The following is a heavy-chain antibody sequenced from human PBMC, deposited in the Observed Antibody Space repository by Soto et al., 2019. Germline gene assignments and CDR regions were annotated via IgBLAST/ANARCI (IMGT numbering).Heavy chain of an antibody. V-gene: IGHV4-34*01. D-gene: IGHD6-13*01. Sequence: SETLSLTCAVYGGSFSGYYWSWIRQPPGKGLEWIGEINHSGSTNYNPSLKSRATISVNTSKNQFSLKLSSVTAADTAVYYCARACRVAAAGSGMLCIWGQGTMVTVSS. J-gene: IGHJ3*02. CDR2: INHSGST. CDR3: ARACRVAAAGSGMLCI. CDR1: GGSFSGYY.